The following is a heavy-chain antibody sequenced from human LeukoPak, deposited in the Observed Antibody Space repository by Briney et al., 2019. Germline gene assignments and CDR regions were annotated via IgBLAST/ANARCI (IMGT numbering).Heavy chain of an antibody. Sequence: PSQTLSLTCIVSGGSIRSGDYYWSWIRQPPGKGLEWIGFIYYSGTTSYNPSHKSRVTISIDTSKNQFSMKLTSVTAADTAVYYCARDPRFCSTTNCPYGPNPWGQGTLVTVSS. CDR1: GGSIRSGDYY. CDR2: IYYSGTT. J-gene: IGHJ5*02. CDR3: ARDPRFCSTTNCPYGPNP. V-gene: IGHV4-30-4*08. D-gene: IGHD2-2*01.